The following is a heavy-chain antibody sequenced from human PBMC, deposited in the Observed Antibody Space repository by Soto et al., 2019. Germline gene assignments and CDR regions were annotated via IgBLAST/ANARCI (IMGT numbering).Heavy chain of an antibody. V-gene: IGHV4-39*01. CDR2: IYYSGRA. D-gene: IGHD3-22*01. CDR3: ARSKSDKTYDSSGYVDY. Sequence: QLHLQESGPGLVKPSETLSLTCTVSGGSITSSSYYWGWIRQPPGKGLEWIGSIYYSGRAYYSPSLKSRVTISVDTSKNQFSLKLSSVAAAETAVYYCARSKSDKTYDSSGYVDYWGQGTLVTVSS. J-gene: IGHJ4*02. CDR1: GGSITSSSYY.